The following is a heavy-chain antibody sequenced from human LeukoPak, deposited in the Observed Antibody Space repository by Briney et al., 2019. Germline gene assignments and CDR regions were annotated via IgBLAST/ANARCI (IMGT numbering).Heavy chain of an antibody. J-gene: IGHJ4*02. Sequence: PGGSLRLSCAASGFTFSTPWMTWVRQAPGKGLEWVANIKPDGSVQHYVDSVTGRFTISRDNGKNSVYLQMNSLRAEDTAVYYCATSYSYAFDCGGQGTLVTVSS. CDR1: GFTFSTPW. V-gene: IGHV3-7*01. D-gene: IGHD5-18*01. CDR3: ATSYSYAFDC. CDR2: IKPDGSVQ.